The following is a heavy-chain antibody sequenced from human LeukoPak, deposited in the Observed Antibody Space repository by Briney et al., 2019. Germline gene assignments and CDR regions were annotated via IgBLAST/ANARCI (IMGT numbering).Heavy chain of an antibody. CDR2: IYPGDSDT. CDR1: GYSFTSYW. V-gene: IGHV5-51*01. D-gene: IGHD2-2*01. J-gene: IGHJ5*02. CDR3: ARRRVPIYPPAAKDNWFDP. Sequence: GESLKISCKGSGYSFTSYWIGWVRQMPGKGVESMRIIYPGDSDTRYSPSFQGQVTISADKSISTAYLQWSSLKASDTAMYYCARRRVPIYPPAAKDNWFDPRGQGTLVTVSS.